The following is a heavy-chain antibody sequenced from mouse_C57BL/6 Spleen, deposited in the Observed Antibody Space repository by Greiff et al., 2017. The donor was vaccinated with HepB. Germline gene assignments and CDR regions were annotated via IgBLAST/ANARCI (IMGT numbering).Heavy chain of an antibody. CDR3: ARDDYDVGFAY. Sequence: EVKLMESGGGLVKPGGSLKLSCAASGFTFSSYAMSWVRQTPEKRLEWVATISDGGSYTYYPDNVKGRFTISRDHAKNNLYLQMSHLKSEDTAMYYCARDDYDVGFAYWGQGTLVTVSA. CDR1: GFTFSSYA. J-gene: IGHJ3*01. V-gene: IGHV5-4*01. CDR2: ISDGGSYT. D-gene: IGHD2-4*01.